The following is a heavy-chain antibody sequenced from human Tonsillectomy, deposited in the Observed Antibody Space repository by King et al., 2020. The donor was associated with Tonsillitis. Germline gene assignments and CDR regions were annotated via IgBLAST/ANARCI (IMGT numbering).Heavy chain of an antibody. CDR1: GFTFSSYE. V-gene: IGHV3-48*03. D-gene: IGHD6-6*01. CDR3: ARGSAARNYYGMDV. J-gene: IGHJ6*02. Sequence: DVQLVESGGGLVQPGGSLRLSCAASGFTFSSYEMNWVRQAPGKGLEWITYIGTSGSPIYYADSVKGRFTISRDNAKNSLFLQMNSLRAEDPAVYYCARGSAARNYYGMDVWGQGTTVTVSS. CDR2: IGTSGSPI.